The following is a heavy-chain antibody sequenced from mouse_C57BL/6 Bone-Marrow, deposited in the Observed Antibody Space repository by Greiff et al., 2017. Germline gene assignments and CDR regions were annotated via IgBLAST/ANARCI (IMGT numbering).Heavy chain of an antibody. V-gene: IGHV1-55*01. CDR2: IYPGSGST. D-gene: IGHD3-2*02. J-gene: IGHJ3*01. CDR3: AREGTAQATWAWFAY. CDR1: GYTFTSYW. Sequence: QVQLQQPGAELVKPGASVKMSCKASGYTFTSYWITWVKQRPGQGLEWIGDIYPGSGSTNYNEKFKSKATLTVDTSSSTAYMQLSSLTSEDSAVYYCAREGTAQATWAWFAYWGQGTLVTVSA.